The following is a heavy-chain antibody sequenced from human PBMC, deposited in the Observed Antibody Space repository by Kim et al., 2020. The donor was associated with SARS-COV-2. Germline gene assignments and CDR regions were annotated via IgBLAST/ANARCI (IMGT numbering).Heavy chain of an antibody. D-gene: IGHD2-15*01. J-gene: IGHJ3*02. Sequence: SETLSLTCTVSGGSISSYYWSWIRQPPGKGLEWIGDIYYSGSTNYNPSLKSRVTISVDTSKNQFPLKLSSVTAADTAVYYCARDQRMSSNAFDIWGQGTMVTVSS. CDR1: GGSISSYY. CDR2: IYYSGST. CDR3: ARDQRMSSNAFDI. V-gene: IGHV4-59*01.